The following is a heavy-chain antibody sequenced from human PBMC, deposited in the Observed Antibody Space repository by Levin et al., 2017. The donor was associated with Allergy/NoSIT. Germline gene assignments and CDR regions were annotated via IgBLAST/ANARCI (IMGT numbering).Heavy chain of an antibody. CDR1: GFTFSSYA. CDR3: AKDQRFLEWLNWFDP. J-gene: IGHJ5*02. Sequence: GESLKISCAASGFTFSSYAMSWVRQAPGKGLEWVSAISGSGGSTYYADSVKGRFTISRDNSKNTLYLQMNSLRAEDTAVYYCAKDQRFLEWLNWFDPWGQGTLVTVSS. CDR2: ISGSGGST. D-gene: IGHD3-3*01. V-gene: IGHV3-23*01.